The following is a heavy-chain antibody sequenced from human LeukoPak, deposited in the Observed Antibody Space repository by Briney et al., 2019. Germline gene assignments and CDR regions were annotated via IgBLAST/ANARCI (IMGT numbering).Heavy chain of an antibody. CDR2: IIPVFGTS. CDR3: ARAMAAMAYRY. J-gene: IGHJ4*02. CDR1: GGTFISYA. Sequence: SVKVSCKASGGTFISYAISWVRQAPGQGLEWMGGIIPVFGTSNYAQKFQGRVTITADESTRTAYMELRSLRSDDTAVYYCARAMAAMAYRYWGQGTLVTVSS. D-gene: IGHD5-18*01. V-gene: IGHV1-69*13.